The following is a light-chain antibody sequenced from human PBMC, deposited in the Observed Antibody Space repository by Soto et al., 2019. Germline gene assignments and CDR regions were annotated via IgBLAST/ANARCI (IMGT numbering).Light chain of an antibody. V-gene: IGLV2-23*01. CDR1: SSDVGSYNL. J-gene: IGLJ3*02. CDR2: EGS. CDR3: CSYAGSRV. Sequence: QSVLTQPASVSGSPGQSITISCTGTSSDVGSYNLVSWYQQHPGKAPKLMIYEGSKRPSGVSNRFSGSKSGNTASLTISGHQAEDEADYYCCSYAGSRVFGGGTKVTVL.